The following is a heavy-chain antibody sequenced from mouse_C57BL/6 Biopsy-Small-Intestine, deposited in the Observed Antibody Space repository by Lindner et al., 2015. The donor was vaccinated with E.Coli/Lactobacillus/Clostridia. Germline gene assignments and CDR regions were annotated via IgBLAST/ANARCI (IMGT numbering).Heavy chain of an antibody. J-gene: IGHJ3*01. CDR2: ITPYNDGT. CDR3: ASDGGYYPAWFAY. Sequence: VQLQESGPELVKPGASVKMSCKASGYTFTSYVMHWVKQKPGQGLEWIGYITPYNDGTKYNEKFKGKATLTSDKSSSTAYMELSSLTSEDSAVYYCASDGGYYPAWFAYWGQGTLVTVSA. CDR1: GYTFTSYV. D-gene: IGHD2-3*01. V-gene: IGHV1-14*01.